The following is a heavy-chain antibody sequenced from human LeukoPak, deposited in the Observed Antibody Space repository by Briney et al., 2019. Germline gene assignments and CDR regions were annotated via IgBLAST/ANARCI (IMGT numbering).Heavy chain of an antibody. D-gene: IGHD6-13*01. CDR1: GFTFSSYW. CDR2: IKQDGSEK. Sequence: GGSLRLSCAASGFTFSSYWMSWVRQAPGKGLEWVANIKQDGSEKYYVDSVKGRFTISRDNAKNSPYLQMNSLRAEDTAVYYCAKCIAAAGNRLSGYYYYGMDVWGQGTTVTVSS. CDR3: AKCIAAAGNRLSGYYYYGMDV. V-gene: IGHV3-7*01. J-gene: IGHJ6*02.